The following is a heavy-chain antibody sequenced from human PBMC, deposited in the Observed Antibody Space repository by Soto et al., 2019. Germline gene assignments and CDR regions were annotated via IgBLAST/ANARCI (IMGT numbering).Heavy chain of an antibody. CDR3: AKHPSGGGYYYNGMDV. V-gene: IGHV3-23*01. D-gene: IGHD3-10*01. Sequence: GGSLRLSCAASGFTFSDYAMNWVRQAPGKGLEWVSFISSSSGNSTYYADSVKGRFTVSRDNSKNTLYLQMNSLRAEDTAVYYCAKHPSGGGYYYNGMDVWGQGPTVTVSS. J-gene: IGHJ6*02. CDR2: ISSSSGNST. CDR1: GFTFSDYA.